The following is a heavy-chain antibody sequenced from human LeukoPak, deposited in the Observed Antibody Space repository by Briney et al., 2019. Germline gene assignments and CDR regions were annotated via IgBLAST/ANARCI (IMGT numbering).Heavy chain of an antibody. CDR3: AKGARFLEWYYYYYYMDV. D-gene: IGHD3-3*01. CDR2: IRYDGSNK. CDR1: GFTFSSYG. Sequence: GGSLRLSCAASGFTFSSYGMHWVRQAPGQGLEWVAFIRYDGSNKYYADYVKGRFTIARDNSNNTLYLQMNSLRAEDTAVYYCAKGARFLEWYYYYYYMDVWGKGTTVTVSS. J-gene: IGHJ6*03. V-gene: IGHV3-30*02.